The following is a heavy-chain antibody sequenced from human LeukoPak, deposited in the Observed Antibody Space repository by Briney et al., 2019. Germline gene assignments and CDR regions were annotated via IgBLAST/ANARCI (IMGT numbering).Heavy chain of an antibody. V-gene: IGHV4-4*07. Sequence: SETLSLTCTVSGGSISNFYWSWIRQPAGQALEWIGRIYTSGSTNYNPSLKSRVTMSVDTSKNQFSLKLSSVTAADTAVYYCARETTGAGTARPFDYGGQGTLVTVSS. CDR1: GGSISNFY. J-gene: IGHJ4*02. CDR3: ARETTGAGTARPFDY. D-gene: IGHD6-13*01. CDR2: IYTSGST.